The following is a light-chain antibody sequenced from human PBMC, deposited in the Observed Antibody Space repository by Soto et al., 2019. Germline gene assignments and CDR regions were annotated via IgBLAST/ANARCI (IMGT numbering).Light chain of an antibody. J-gene: IGKJ5*01. CDR1: QSISSY. V-gene: IGKV1-39*01. CDR2: AAS. Sequence: DIQMTQSPSSLSASVGDRATITCRASQSISSYLNWYQQKPGKAPKLLIYAASSLQSGVPSRLSGSESGTDFTLTISSLQPEDFATYYCQQSYSTPITFGQGTRLEIK. CDR3: QQSYSTPIT.